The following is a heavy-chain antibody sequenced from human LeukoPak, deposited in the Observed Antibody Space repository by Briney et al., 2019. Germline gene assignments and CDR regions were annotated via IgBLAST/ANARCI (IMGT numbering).Heavy chain of an antibody. Sequence: GGPLRLSCAASGFTFSSYSMNWVRQAPGKGLEWVSYISSTSSTRYYADSVKGRFTISRDNAKNSLYLQMNSLRAEDTAVYYCAKDYKTSEILYGMDVWGQGTTVTVSS. D-gene: IGHD1-1*01. J-gene: IGHJ6*02. V-gene: IGHV3-48*01. CDR2: ISSTSSTR. CDR1: GFTFSSYS. CDR3: AKDYKTSEILYGMDV.